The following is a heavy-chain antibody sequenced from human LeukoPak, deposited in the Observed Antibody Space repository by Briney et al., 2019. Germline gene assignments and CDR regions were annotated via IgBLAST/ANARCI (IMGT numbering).Heavy chain of an antibody. Sequence: GWSLRLSCAASGFTVSSNYMSWVRQAPGRGLEGVSVIYTGGSTYYADSVKGRFTISRDNSKNTLYLQMNSLRAEDTAVYYCARDLGRYDSNQGPLDAFDIWCQGTMVTVSS. J-gene: IGHJ3*02. CDR1: GFTVSSNY. CDR3: ARDLGRYDSNQGPLDAFDI. V-gene: IGHV3-53*01. CDR2: IYTGGST. D-gene: IGHD3-22*01.